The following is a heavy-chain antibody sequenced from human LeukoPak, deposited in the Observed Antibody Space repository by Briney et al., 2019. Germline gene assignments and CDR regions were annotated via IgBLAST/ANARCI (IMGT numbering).Heavy chain of an antibody. Sequence: GGSLRLSCAASGFIFSSYAMSWVRQAPGKGLEWVSTISGSGGSTYYADSVKGRFTISRDNSKNTVYLQMNSLRAEDAAIYYCAKGLSSSYFDYWGQGTLVTVSS. D-gene: IGHD3-16*02. CDR3: AKGLSSSYFDY. J-gene: IGHJ4*02. V-gene: IGHV3-23*01. CDR1: GFIFSSYA. CDR2: ISGSGGST.